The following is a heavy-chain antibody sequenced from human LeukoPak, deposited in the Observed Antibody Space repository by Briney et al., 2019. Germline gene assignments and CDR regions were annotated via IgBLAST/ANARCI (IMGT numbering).Heavy chain of an antibody. CDR1: GGSISSYY. CDR2: IFYSGST. D-gene: IGHD1-1*01. J-gene: IGHJ3*02. Sequence: SETLSLTCTVSGGSISSYYWSWIRQLPGKGLEWIGYIFYSGSTNYNPSLKSRLTISVDTSKNQFSLKLSSVTAADTAVYYCARHPPTHPFDIWGQGTMVTVCS. CDR3: ARHPPTHPFDI. V-gene: IGHV4-59*08.